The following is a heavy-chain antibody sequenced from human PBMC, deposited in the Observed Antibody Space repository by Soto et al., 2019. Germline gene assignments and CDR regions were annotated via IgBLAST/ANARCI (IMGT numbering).Heavy chain of an antibody. D-gene: IGHD4-17*01. CDR1: GFTFSSFS. CDR3: ARVYGDYHYSYGLDV. CDR2: ISRDSSYI. Sequence: EVQLVESGGGLVKPGGSMRLSCAASGFTFSSFSMSWVRQATGKGLEWVSSISRDSSYIYYTDSLKGRVTISRDNAKNSLYLHMNSLSAEDTSVYYCARVYGDYHYSYGLDVWGQGTTVTVSS. J-gene: IGHJ6*02. V-gene: IGHV3-21*01.